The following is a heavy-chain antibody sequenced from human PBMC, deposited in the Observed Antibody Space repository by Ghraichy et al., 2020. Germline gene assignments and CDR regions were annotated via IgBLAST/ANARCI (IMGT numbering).Heavy chain of an antibody. CDR3: ARKPSLSPIGMDV. J-gene: IGHJ6*02. Sequence: SETLSLTCAVSGGSISTTNWWSWVRQPPGKGLEWIGEIYHSGSANYNPSLKSRVTISVDKSKNQFSLKLSSVTAADTAVYYCARKPSLSPIGMDVWGQGTTVTVSS. CDR1: GGSISTTNW. V-gene: IGHV4-4*02. CDR2: IYHSGSA.